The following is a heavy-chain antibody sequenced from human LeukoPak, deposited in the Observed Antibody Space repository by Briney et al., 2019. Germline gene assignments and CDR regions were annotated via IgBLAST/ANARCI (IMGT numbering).Heavy chain of an antibody. D-gene: IGHD5-12*01. J-gene: IGHJ5*02. V-gene: IGHV3-74*01. Sequence: GGSLRLSCGSTAFNFTAYWMHWVRQDPRQGLLWVARTNSDGTTTNYADSVKGRFTISRDNAKNTLFLQMNSLRAEDTAVYFCAVSNGGYGPWGQGALVTVSS. CDR2: TNSDGTTT. CDR3: AVSNGGYGP. CDR1: AFNFTAYW.